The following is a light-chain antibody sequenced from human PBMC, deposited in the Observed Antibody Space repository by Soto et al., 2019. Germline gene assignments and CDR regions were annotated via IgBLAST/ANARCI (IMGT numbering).Light chain of an antibody. CDR2: GAS. CDR1: QSVSTSY. CDR3: KQYGSTPELT. Sequence: EIVLAQSPGTLSLSPGERATLSCRASQSVSTSYFAWYQHKPGQAPRLLIYGASSRATGIPDRFSGSGSGTDFTLTISRLGPEDFGGYYCKQYGSTPELTFGGGTKVEIK. J-gene: IGKJ4*01. V-gene: IGKV3-20*01.